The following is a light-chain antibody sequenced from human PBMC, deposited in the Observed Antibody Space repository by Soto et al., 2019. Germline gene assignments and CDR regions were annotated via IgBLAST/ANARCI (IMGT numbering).Light chain of an antibody. CDR3: QSYDNSLSGSRV. Sequence: QSVLTQPPSASETPGQRVTISCSGSNSNIGSNAVNWYQQLPGTAPKLLIYSNNQRPSGVPDRFSGSKSGTSASLAISGLQSEDEANYYCQSYDNSLSGSRVFGGGTKLTVL. J-gene: IGLJ3*02. CDR2: SNN. CDR1: NSNIGSNA. V-gene: IGLV1-44*01.